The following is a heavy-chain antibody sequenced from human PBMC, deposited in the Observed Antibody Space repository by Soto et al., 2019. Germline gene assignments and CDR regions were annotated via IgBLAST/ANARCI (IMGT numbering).Heavy chain of an antibody. V-gene: IGHV5-51*01. CDR1: GYSFTSYW. CDR3: ARPLVVVAATQDYYGMDV. Sequence: GESLKISCKGSGYSFTSYWIGWVRQMPGKGLEWMGIIYPGDSDTRYSPAFQGQVPISADKSISIAYLQWSSLKASDTATYYWARPLVVVAATQDYYGMDVWGQGTTVTVSS. CDR2: IYPGDSDT. D-gene: IGHD2-15*01. J-gene: IGHJ6*02.